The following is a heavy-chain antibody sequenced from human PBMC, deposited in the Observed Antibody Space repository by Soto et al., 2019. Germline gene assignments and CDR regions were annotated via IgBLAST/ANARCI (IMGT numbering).Heavy chain of an antibody. CDR2: ISYDGSNK. CDR1: GFTFSSYA. J-gene: IGHJ4*02. Sequence: QGQLVESGGGVVQPGRSRRLSCAASGFTFSSYAMHWVRQAPGKGLEWVAVISYDGSNKYYADSVKGRFTISRDNSKNTLYLQMNSLRAEDTAVYYCARASNGWYYDYWGQGTVVTVSS. CDR3: ARASNGWYYDY. D-gene: IGHD6-19*01. V-gene: IGHV3-30-3*01.